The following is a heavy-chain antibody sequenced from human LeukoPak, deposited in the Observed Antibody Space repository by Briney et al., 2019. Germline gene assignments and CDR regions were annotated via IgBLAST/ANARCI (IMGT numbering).Heavy chain of an antibody. Sequence: ASVKVSCKASGYTFTGYYMHWVRQAPGQGLEWMGWINPNSGGTNYAQKFQGWVTMTRDTSISTAYMELSRLRSDDTAVYYCARCGTVTTKYYYYYYYMDVWGKGTTVTVSS. D-gene: IGHD4-11*01. CDR3: ARCGTVTTKYYYYYYYMDV. J-gene: IGHJ6*03. V-gene: IGHV1-2*04. CDR2: INPNSGGT. CDR1: GYTFTGYY.